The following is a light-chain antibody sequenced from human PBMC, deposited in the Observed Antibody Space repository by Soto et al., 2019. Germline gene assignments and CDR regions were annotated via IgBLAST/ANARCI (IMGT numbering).Light chain of an antibody. CDR1: QSLTNNY. J-gene: IGKJ5*01. CDR2: DAS. CDR3: QQRSNWPIT. Sequence: EIVLAQSPGTLSLSPGERATLSCRASQSLTNNYFAWYQQKPGLAPRLLIYDASSRATGIPDRFSGSGSGTDFTLTISSLEPEDFAVYYCQQRSNWPITFGQGTRLEIK. V-gene: IGKV3D-20*02.